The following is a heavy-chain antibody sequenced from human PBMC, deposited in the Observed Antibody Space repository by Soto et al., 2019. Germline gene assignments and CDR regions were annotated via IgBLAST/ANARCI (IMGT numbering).Heavy chain of an antibody. CDR3: VKEGYYYDSSGYYYGWFDP. CDR1: GFTFSSYS. CDR2: ISSSSSTI. D-gene: IGHD3-22*01. J-gene: IGHJ5*02. V-gene: IGHV3-48*01. Sequence: PGGSLRLSCAASGFTFSSYSMNWVRQAPGKGLEWVSYISSSSSTIYYADSVKGRFTISRDNSKNTLYLQMSSLRAEDTAVYYCVKEGYYYDSSGYYYGWFDPWGQGTLVTVSS.